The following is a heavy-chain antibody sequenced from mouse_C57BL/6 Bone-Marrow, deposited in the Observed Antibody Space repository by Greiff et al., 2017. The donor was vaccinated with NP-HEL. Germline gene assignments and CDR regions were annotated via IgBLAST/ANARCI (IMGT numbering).Heavy chain of an antibody. CDR2: IYPGGGYT. CDR3: ARRDGYPYYFDY. CDR1: GYTFTNYW. D-gene: IGHD2-3*01. J-gene: IGHJ2*01. Sequence: QVHVKQSGAELVRPGTSVKMSCKASGYTFTNYWIGWAKQRPGHGLEWIGDIYPGGGYTNYNEKFKGKATLTADKSSSTAYMQFSSLTSEDSAIYYCARRDGYPYYFDYWGQGTTLTVSS. V-gene: IGHV1-63*01.